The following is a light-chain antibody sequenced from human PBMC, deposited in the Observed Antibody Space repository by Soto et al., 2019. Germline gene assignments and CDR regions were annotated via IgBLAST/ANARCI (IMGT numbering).Light chain of an antibody. CDR2: SAS. J-gene: IGKJ1*01. CDR3: QQPNTYPWT. Sequence: DIQLTQSPSFLSASVGDRVTITCRASQGISSYLAWYQQKPGKAPKLLIYSASTLQSGVSSRFSGSGSGTEFTLTISSLQPEDFATFYCQQPNTYPWTFGQGTRVEIK. CDR1: QGISSY. V-gene: IGKV1-9*01.